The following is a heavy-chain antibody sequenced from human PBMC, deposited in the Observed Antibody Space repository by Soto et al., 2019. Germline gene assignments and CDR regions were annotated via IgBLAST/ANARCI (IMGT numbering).Heavy chain of an antibody. Sequence: SETLSLTCTVSGGSISSYYWSWIRQPPGKGLEWIGYIYYSGSTNYNPSLKSRVTISVDRSKNQFSLKLSSVTAADTAVYYCARSSSDTAMAYFDYWGQGTLVTVSS. D-gene: IGHD5-18*01. CDR3: ARSSSDTAMAYFDY. CDR1: GGSISSYY. V-gene: IGHV4-59*12. J-gene: IGHJ4*02. CDR2: IYYSGST.